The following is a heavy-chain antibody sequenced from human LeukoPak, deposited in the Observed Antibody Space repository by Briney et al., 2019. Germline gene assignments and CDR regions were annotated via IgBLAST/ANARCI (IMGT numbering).Heavy chain of an antibody. V-gene: IGHV3-33*06. Sequence: PGRSLRLSCAASGFTFSSYGMHWVRQAPGKGLEWVAVIWYDGSNKYYPDSVKGRFTISRDNSKNTLYLQMNSLRAEDTAVYYCAKDSSVGATGGVFDDWGQGTLVTVSS. D-gene: IGHD1-26*01. CDR2: IWYDGSNK. J-gene: IGHJ5*02. CDR3: AKDSSVGATGGVFDD. CDR1: GFTFSSYG.